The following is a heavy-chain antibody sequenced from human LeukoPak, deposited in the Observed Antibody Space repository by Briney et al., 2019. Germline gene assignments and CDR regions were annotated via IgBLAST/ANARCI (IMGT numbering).Heavy chain of an antibody. CDR1: GYTFTSYG. J-gene: IGHJ4*02. D-gene: IGHD3-22*01. V-gene: IGHV1-69*05. Sequence: SVKVSCKASGYTFTSYGISWVRQAPGQGLKWMGRIIPIFGTANYAQKFQGRVTITTDESTSTAYMELSSLTSEDTAVYYCARDDSSGYLADYWGQGTLVTVSS. CDR2: IIPIFGTA. CDR3: ARDDSSGYLADY.